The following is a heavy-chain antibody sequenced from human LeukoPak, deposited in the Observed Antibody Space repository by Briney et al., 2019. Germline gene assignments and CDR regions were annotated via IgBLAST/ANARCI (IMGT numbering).Heavy chain of an antibody. V-gene: IGHV3-53*01. D-gene: IGHD3-10*01. CDR2: IYSGGST. CDR3: ARVKTGELFYFDY. J-gene: IGHJ4*02. CDR1: GFTVSSNY. Sequence: GGSLRLSCAASGFTVSSNYMSWVRQAPGKGLEWVSVIYSGGSTYYADSVKGRFTISRDNSENTLYLQMNSLRAEDTAVYYCARVKTGELFYFDYWGQGTLVTVSS.